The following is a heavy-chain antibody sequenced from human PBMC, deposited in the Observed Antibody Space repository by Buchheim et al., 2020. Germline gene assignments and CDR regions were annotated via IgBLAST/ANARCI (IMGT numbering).Heavy chain of an antibody. D-gene: IGHD3-3*01. CDR2: INHTGST. CDR1: GGSFSRSS. Sequence: QVQLQQWGAGLLKPSETLSLNCAVYGGSFSRSSWSWIRQNPGKGLEWIGEINHTGSTNYNPSLKSRVTISVDRSKNQGSLKLTSVTAADTAVYYCAVTTRGDFWSWGWFDPWGQGTL. V-gene: IGHV4-34*02. J-gene: IGHJ5*02. CDR3: AVTTRGDFWSWGWFDP.